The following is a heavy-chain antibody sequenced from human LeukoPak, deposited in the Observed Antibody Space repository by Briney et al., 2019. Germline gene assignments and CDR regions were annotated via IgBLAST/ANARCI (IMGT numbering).Heavy chain of an antibody. D-gene: IGHD4-17*01. Sequence: AGGSLRLSCAASGFRFKNFGMTWVRQAPGKGLEWLSYISSSSSTIYYADSVKGRFTISRDNSKNTLYLQMNSLRAEDTAVYYCANMMYGDYPDAFDIWGQGTMVTVSS. CDR1: GFRFKNFG. J-gene: IGHJ3*02. CDR2: ISSSSSTI. CDR3: ANMMYGDYPDAFDI. V-gene: IGHV3-48*01.